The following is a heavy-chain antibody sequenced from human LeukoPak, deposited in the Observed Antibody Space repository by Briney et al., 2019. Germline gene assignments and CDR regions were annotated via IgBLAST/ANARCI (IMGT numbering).Heavy chain of an antibody. CDR3: TTDIRWELPLDY. Sequence: GSLRLSCAASGFTFSNAWMSWVRQAPGKGLEWVGRIKSKTDGGTTDYAAPVKGRFTISRDDSKNTLYLQMNSLKTEDTAVYYCTTDIRWELPLDYWGQGTLVTVSS. D-gene: IGHD1-26*01. CDR1: GFTFSNAW. V-gene: IGHV3-15*01. CDR2: IKSKTDGGTT. J-gene: IGHJ4*02.